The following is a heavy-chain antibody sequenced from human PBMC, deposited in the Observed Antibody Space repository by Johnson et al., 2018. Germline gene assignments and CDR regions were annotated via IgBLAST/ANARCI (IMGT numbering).Heavy chain of an antibody. Sequence: QVQLVESGGGVVQXGRSXRLXCAASGCTFSSYGMHWVRQAPGKGLERAAVRSYDGSNKYYADSGKGRFTISRDNSKNTLYQQMNSLRAEDTAVYYCAKDGFLEWSYYYYMDVWGKGTTCTVSS. CDR3: AKDGFLEWSYYYYMDV. CDR2: RSYDGSNK. V-gene: IGHV3-30*18. D-gene: IGHD3-3*01. CDR1: GCTFSSYG. J-gene: IGHJ6*03.